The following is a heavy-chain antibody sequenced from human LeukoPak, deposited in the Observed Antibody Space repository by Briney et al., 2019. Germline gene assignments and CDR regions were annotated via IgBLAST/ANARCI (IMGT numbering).Heavy chain of an antibody. CDR1: GYTFTSYD. CDR3: ARSVVVVVVPGARPPVHCDH. J-gene: IGHJ5*02. D-gene: IGHD2-2*01. CDR2: INPNSGGT. Sequence: GASVKVSCKXSGYTFTSYDMHWVRQAPGQGLEWMGRINPNSGGTNYSQKFQGRVTMTGDASTSTAYMELRRLRSEDTPVCYCARSVVVVVVPGARPPVHCDHWGQGNLVTVSS. V-gene: IGHV1-2*06.